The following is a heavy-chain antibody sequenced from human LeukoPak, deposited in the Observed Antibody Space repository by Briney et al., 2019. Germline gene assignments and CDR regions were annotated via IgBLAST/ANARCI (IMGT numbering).Heavy chain of an antibody. Sequence: PGGSLRLSCAASGFTFSSYWMSWVRQAPGKGLEWVANIKQDGSEKYYVDSVKGRFTISRDNAKNSLYLQMNSLRAEDTAVYYCAGGKGRLGIYYYMDVWGKGTTVTVSS. D-gene: IGHD3-16*01. CDR2: IKQDGSEK. J-gene: IGHJ6*03. V-gene: IGHV3-7*01. CDR3: AGGKGRLGIYYYMDV. CDR1: GFTFSSYW.